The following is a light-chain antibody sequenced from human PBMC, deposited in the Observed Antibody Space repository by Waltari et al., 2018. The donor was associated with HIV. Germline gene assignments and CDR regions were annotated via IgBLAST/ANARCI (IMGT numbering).Light chain of an antibody. V-gene: IGLV7-43*01. CDR1: TGAVTSAHN. CDR2: STA. Sequence: QTVVTQEPSLTVSPGGTITLTCASTTGAVTSAHNPNWFQQKPGKAPRALIFSTANKYSWTPARFSGSLLGGKAALTLSGLQPEDEAEYFCLLYYSGVVVFGGGTRVTVL. J-gene: IGLJ2*01. CDR3: LLYYSGVVV.